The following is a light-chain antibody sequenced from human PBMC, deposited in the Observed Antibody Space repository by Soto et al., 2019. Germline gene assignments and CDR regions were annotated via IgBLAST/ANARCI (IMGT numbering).Light chain of an antibody. V-gene: IGLV1-44*01. CDR3: AAWDDRLNGLV. CDR2: SDN. Sequence: QSVLTQPPSASGTPGQRVTISCSGSSSNIGRDAVNWYQQLPGMAPKLLIYSDNQRPSGVPDRFSGSKSGTSASLAISGFQSEDEADYSCAAWDDRLNGLVFGGGTKLTVL. CDR1: SSNIGRDA. J-gene: IGLJ2*01.